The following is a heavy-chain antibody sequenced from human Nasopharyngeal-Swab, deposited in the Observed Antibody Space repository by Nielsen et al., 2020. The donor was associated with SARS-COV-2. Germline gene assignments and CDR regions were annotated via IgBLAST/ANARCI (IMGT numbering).Heavy chain of an antibody. V-gene: IGHV3-15*01. D-gene: IGHD6-19*01. CDR1: GFTFSNAW. CDR3: TTDSKRLRQWLVLDYYYMDV. CDR2: IKSKTDGGTT. J-gene: IGHJ6*03. Sequence: GRSLRLSCAASGFTFSNAWMSWVRQAPGKGLEWVGRIKSKTDGGTTDYAAPVKGRFAISRDDSKNTLYLQMNSLKTEDTAVYYCTTDSKRLRQWLVLDYYYMDVWGKGTTVTVSS.